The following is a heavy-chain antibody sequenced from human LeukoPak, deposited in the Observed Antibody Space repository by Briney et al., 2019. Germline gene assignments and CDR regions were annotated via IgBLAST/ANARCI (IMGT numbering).Heavy chain of an antibody. CDR1: GGSISSSIYY. D-gene: IGHD3-10*01. Sequence: PSQTLSLTCSVSGGSISSSIYYWGWIRQPPGKGLEWIGSIYYSGSTYYNPSLKSRVTISVDTSKNQFSLKLRSVTAADTAVYYCARRLGGSGSYYWGQGTLVTVSS. J-gene: IGHJ4*02. V-gene: IGHV4-39*01. CDR3: ARRLGGSGSYY. CDR2: IYYSGST.